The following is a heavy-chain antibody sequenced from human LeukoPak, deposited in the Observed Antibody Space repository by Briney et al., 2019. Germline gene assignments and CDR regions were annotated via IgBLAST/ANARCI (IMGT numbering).Heavy chain of an antibody. CDR2: IIPIFGTA. J-gene: IGHJ6*04. Sequence: SVKVSCKASGGTFSSYAISWVRQAPGQGLDWMGGIIPIFGTANYAQKFQGRVTITADESTSTAYMELSSLRSEDTAVYYCARGADYYYGMDVWGKGTTVTVPS. CDR3: ARGADYYYGMDV. CDR1: GGTFSSYA. V-gene: IGHV1-69*13.